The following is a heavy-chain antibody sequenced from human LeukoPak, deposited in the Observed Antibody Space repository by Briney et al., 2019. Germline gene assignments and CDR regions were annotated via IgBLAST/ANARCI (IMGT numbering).Heavy chain of an antibody. CDR2: ISSNGDST. J-gene: IGHJ4*02. Sequence: PGGSLRLSCSAAGFTFSTYPMHWVRQAPGKGLEYVSAISSNGDSTYYADSVKGRSTISRDNSENTLFLQMSSLRTEDTAMYYCVKLEWGYYYHSWGQGALVTVSS. D-gene: IGHD3-22*01. CDR3: VKLEWGYYYHS. CDR1: GFTFSTYP. V-gene: IGHV3-64D*09.